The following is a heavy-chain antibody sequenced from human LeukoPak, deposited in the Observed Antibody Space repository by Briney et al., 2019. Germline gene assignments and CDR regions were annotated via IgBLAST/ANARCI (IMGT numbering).Heavy chain of an antibody. CDR3: ARSHAYDILTE. CDR2: INHSGST. Sequence: SETLSLTCAVYGGSFSGYYWSWIRQPPGKGLEWIGEINHSGSTNYNPSLKSRLTISVDTSKNQFSLKLSSVTAADTAVYYCARSHAYDILTEWGQGTLVTVSS. CDR1: GGSFSGYY. V-gene: IGHV4-34*01. J-gene: IGHJ4*02. D-gene: IGHD3-9*01.